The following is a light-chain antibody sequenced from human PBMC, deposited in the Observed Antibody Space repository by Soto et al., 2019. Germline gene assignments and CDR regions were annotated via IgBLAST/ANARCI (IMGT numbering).Light chain of an antibody. CDR3: QQRLSWYT. V-gene: IGKV3-11*01. Sequence: DIVLTQSPATLSLSPGDRATLSCRASQNVNNYLAWYQQKPGQAPRLLIYDASNRATGIPARFSGSGSGTDFTLTISSLEPEDFAIDYCQQRLSWYTFGQGTRLEIK. CDR2: DAS. CDR1: QNVNNY. J-gene: IGKJ2*01.